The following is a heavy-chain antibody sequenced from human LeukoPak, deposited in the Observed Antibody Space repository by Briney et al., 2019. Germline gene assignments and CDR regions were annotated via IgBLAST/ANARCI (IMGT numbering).Heavy chain of an antibody. CDR3: ARIAAAGGSWFDP. CDR1: GGSISSYY. J-gene: IGHJ5*02. CDR2: IYYSGST. D-gene: IGHD6-13*01. V-gene: IGHV4-59*01. Sequence: SETLSLTCTVSGGSISSYYWSWIRQPPGKGLGWVGYIYYSGSTNYNPSLKSRVTISVDTSKNQFSLKLSSVTAADTAVYYCARIAAAGGSWFDPWGQGTLVTVSS.